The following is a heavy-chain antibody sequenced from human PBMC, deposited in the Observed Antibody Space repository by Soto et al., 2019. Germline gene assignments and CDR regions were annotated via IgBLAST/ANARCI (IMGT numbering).Heavy chain of an antibody. J-gene: IGHJ1*01. CDR3: VAAPFTFQH. V-gene: IGHV3-73*01. CDR1: GFTFSGSA. CDR2: VRNRHNNYAT. Sequence: GGSLRLSCAASGFTFSGSAMPWVRQASGQGLEWLGRVRNRHNNYATAYAASVKGRFTISRDDSKNTLYLQMISLKTEATAVYFCVAAPFTFQHWGQGTLVTVSS. D-gene: IGHD3-16*01.